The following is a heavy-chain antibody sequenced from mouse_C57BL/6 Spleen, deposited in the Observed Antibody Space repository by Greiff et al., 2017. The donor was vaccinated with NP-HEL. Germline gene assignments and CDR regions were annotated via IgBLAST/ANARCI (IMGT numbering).Heavy chain of an antibody. CDR3: TRHYYGSSYGDYLDY. Sequence: VQLQQSGAELVRPGASVTLSCKASGYTFTDYEMHWVKQTPVHGLEWIGAIDPETGGTAYNQKFKGKAILTADKSSSTAYMELRSLTSEDSAVYYCTRHYYGSSYGDYLDYWGQGTTLTVSS. CDR1: GYTFTDYE. V-gene: IGHV1-15*01. D-gene: IGHD1-1*01. CDR2: IDPETGGT. J-gene: IGHJ2*01.